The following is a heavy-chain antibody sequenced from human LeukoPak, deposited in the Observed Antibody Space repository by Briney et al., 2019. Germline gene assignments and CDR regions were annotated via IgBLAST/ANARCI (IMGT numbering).Heavy chain of an antibody. J-gene: IGHJ4*02. CDR1: GFTLSRYW. CDR3: ARGHVEMATAKAVPYY. V-gene: IGHV3-30-3*01. Sequence: GGSLRLSCAASGFTLSRYWMTWVRQAPGKGLEWVAVISYDGSNKYYADSVKGRFTISRDNSKNTLYLQMNSLRAEDTAVYYCARGHVEMATAKAVPYYWGQGTLVTVSS. D-gene: IGHD5-24*01. CDR2: ISYDGSNK.